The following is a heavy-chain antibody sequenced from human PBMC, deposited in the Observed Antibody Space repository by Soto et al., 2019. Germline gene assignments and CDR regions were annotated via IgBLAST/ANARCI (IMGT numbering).Heavy chain of an antibody. CDR2: ISYDGSNK. CDR3: ASLKYCSGGSCLDY. J-gene: IGHJ4*02. V-gene: IGHV3-30-3*01. Sequence: QVQLVESGGGVVQPGRSLRLSCAASGFTFSSYAMHWVRQAPGKGLEWVAVISYDGSNKYYADSVKGRFTISRDNSKNTLYLQMNSLRAEDTAVYYCASLKYCSGGSCLDYWGQGTLVTVSS. D-gene: IGHD2-15*01. CDR1: GFTFSSYA.